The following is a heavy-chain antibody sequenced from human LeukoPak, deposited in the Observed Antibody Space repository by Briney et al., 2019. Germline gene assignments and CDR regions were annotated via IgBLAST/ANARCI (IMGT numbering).Heavy chain of an antibody. D-gene: IGHD2-15*01. Sequence: GGSLRLSCAASGFTFSSYSMNWVRQAPGKGLEWVSSISTSSTYIYYADSVKGRFTISRDNAKNSLYLQMNSLRAEDTAVYYCARVFCSGGRCYNGIEYWGQGTLVTVSP. CDR1: GFTFSSYS. CDR2: ISTSSTYI. V-gene: IGHV3-21*01. CDR3: ARVFCSGGRCYNGIEY. J-gene: IGHJ4*02.